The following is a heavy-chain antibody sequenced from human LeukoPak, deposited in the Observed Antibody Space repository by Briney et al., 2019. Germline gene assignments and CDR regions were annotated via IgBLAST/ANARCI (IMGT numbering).Heavy chain of an antibody. Sequence: SETLSLTCTVSGGSVSSGPYYWSWIRQPPGKGLEWIGYIYHSGNNNYNPSLKSRVTISVDKPKNQFSLKLSSVTAADTAVYYCARDGGSYSDIAEYFQHWGQGTLVTVSS. V-gene: IGHV4-61*01. CDR2: IYHSGNN. J-gene: IGHJ1*01. CDR3: ARDGGSYSDIAEYFQH. D-gene: IGHD4-17*01. CDR1: GGSVSSGPYY.